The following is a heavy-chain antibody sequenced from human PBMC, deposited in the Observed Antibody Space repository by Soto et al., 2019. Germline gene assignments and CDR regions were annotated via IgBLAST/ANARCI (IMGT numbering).Heavy chain of an antibody. CDR2: ISSSSTI. J-gene: IGHJ4*02. CDR3: ARAPARPEGLDY. D-gene: IGHD6-6*01. CDR1: GFTFSSYS. Sequence: GGSLRLSCAASGFTFSSYSMNWVRQAPGKGLEWVSYISSSSTIYYADSVKGRFTISRDNAKNSLYLQMNSLRDEDTAVYYCARAPARPEGLDYWGQGTLVTVSS. V-gene: IGHV3-48*02.